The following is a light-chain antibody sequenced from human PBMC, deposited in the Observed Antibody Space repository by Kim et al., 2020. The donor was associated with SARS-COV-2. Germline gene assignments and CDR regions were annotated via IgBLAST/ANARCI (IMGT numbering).Light chain of an antibody. CDR1: SSNIGGNA. Sequence: QSELTQSASASGTPGQRVIISCSGSSSNIGGNAVNWYQHVPGTAPKVLIYGTNKRPSGVPDRFSGSKSDTSASLAISGLQSEDEADYYCAAWDDRLNDRVFGGGTQLTVL. CDR3: AAWDDRLNDRV. V-gene: IGLV1-44*01. CDR2: GTN. J-gene: IGLJ3*02.